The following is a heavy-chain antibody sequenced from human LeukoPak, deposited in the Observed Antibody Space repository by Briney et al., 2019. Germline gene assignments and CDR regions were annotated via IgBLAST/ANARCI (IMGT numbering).Heavy chain of an antibody. V-gene: IGHV1-2*02. CDR1: GYTFTGYY. J-gene: IGHJ6*02. CDR2: INPNSGGT. Sequence: AASVKVSCKASGYTFTGYYMHWVRQAPGQGLEWMGWINPNSGGTNYAQKFQGRVTMTRDTSISTAYMKLSSLRSEDTAVYYCARDDVVVPALDVWGQGTTVTVSS. CDR3: ARDDVVVPALDV. D-gene: IGHD2-2*01.